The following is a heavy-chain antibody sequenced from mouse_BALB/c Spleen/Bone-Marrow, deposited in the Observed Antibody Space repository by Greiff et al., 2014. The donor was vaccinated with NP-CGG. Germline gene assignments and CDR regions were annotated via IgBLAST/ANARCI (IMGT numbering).Heavy chain of an antibody. CDR1: CFNIKDTH. V-gene: IGHV14-3*02. CDR2: IDPANGNT. Sequence: VQLQQSGAELVKPGASVKLSCTASCFNIKDTHMHWVKQGPEQGLEWIGRIDPANGNTKYDPNFQGKATITADTSSNTAYLQLSSLTSEDTAVYYCSRDYGGTAWFACWGHGTLVTVSA. CDR3: SRDYGGTAWFAC. D-gene: IGHD1-1*01. J-gene: IGHJ3*01.